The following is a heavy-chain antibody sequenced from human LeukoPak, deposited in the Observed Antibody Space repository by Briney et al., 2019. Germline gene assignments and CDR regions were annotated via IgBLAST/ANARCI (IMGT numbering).Heavy chain of an antibody. CDR2: IVVGNGNT. CDR3: AVSDYYGSGSYSSAPFDP. D-gene: IGHD3-10*01. CDR1: GFTFTSSA. J-gene: IGHJ5*02. Sequence: SVKVSCKASGFTFTSSAVQWVRQARGQRLEWIGWIVVGNGNTNYAQKLQERVTITRDMSTSTAYMELSSLRSEDTAVYYCAVSDYYGSGSYSSAPFDPWGQGTLVTVSS. V-gene: IGHV1-58*01.